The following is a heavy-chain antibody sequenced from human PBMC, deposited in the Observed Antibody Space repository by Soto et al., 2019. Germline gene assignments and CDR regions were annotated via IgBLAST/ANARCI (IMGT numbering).Heavy chain of an antibody. CDR2: IYYTGST. D-gene: IGHD4-17*01. V-gene: IGHV4-31*03. CDR3: AKGPYGNFDY. CDR1: GGSVNSGGYY. J-gene: IGHJ4*02. Sequence: ASETLSLTCTVSGGSVNSGGYYWSWIRQHPGKGLEWIGYIYYTGSTYYNPSLKSRVTTSLDTSKNQFSLKLSSVTAADTAVYYCAKGPYGNFDYWGQGTLVTVSS.